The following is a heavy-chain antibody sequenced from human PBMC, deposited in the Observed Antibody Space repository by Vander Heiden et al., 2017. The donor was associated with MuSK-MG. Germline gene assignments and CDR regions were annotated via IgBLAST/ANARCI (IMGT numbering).Heavy chain of an antibody. D-gene: IGHD3-9*01. CDR2: IYYSGST. CDR3: ARQDCDWLGEFFQH. J-gene: IGHJ1*01. Sequence: QVQLQESGPGLVKPSETLSLTCTVSGGSISSYYWSWIRHPPGKGLEWIGYIYYSGSTNYNPSLKSRVTISVDTSKNQFSLKLSSVTAADTAVYYCARQDCDWLGEFFQHWGQGTLVTVSS. CDR1: GGSISSYY. V-gene: IGHV4-59*08.